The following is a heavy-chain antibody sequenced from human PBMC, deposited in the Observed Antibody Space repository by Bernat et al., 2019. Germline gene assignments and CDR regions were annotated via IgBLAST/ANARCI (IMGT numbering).Heavy chain of an antibody. CDR3: ARDGGATIHLDY. V-gene: IGHV3-74*01. J-gene: IGHJ4*02. CDR2: INSDGSST. D-gene: IGHD1-26*01. CDR1: GFTFSSYW. Sequence: EVQLVESGGGLVQPGGSLRLSCAASGFTFSSYWMHWVRQAPGKGLVWVSRINSDGSSTSYTDSVKGRFTISRDNAKNTLYLQMNSLRAEDTAVYYCARDGGATIHLDYWGQGTLVTVSS.